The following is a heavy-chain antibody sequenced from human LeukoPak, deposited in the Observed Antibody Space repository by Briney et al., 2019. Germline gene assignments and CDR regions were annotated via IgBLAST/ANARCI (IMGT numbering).Heavy chain of an antibody. CDR3: ARGALFGDAFDI. J-gene: IGHJ3*02. CDR1: GYTFTSYD. D-gene: IGHD2-21*01. V-gene: IGHV1-8*03. CDR2: MNPNSGNT. Sequence: ASVKVSCKASGYTFTSYDINWVRQATGQGLECMGWMNPNSGNTGYAQKFQGRVTITRNTSISTAYMELSSLRSEDTAVYYCARGALFGDAFDIWGQGTMVTVPS.